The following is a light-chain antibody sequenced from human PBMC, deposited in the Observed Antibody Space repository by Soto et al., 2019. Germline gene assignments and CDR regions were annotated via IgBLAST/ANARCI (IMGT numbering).Light chain of an antibody. CDR1: QSVGSY. Sequence: EIVLTQSPATLSLSPGERATLSCRASQSVGSYLAWHQQKPGQAPRLLLYDASSRATGIPDRFSGSGSGADFTLTISRLEPEDFAVYYCHQYGRSPWTFGQGTKVEIK. J-gene: IGKJ1*01. CDR2: DAS. V-gene: IGKV3-20*01. CDR3: HQYGRSPWT.